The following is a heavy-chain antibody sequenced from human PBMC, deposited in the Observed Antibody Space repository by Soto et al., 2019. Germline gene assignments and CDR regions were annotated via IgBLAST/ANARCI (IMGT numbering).Heavy chain of an antibody. CDR2: VYSGGTT. CDR1: GFTFSSYA. J-gene: IGHJ6*02. D-gene: IGHD6-19*01. Sequence: GGSLRLSCAASGFTFSSYAMSWVRQAPGKGLEWVSGVYSGGTTYYADSVKGRFTISRDTSKNTLWLQMNSLRAEDTAVYYCARGSSGWSHYGMDVWGQGTTVTVSS. V-gene: IGHV3-66*01. CDR3: ARGSSGWSHYGMDV.